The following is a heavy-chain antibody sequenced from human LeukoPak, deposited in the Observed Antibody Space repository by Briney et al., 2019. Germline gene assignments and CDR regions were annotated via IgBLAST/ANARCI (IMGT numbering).Heavy chain of an antibody. V-gene: IGHV1-18*01. CDR3: ARVVPGLDYYDSSGYYGRWFDP. CDR2: ISAYNGNT. CDR1: GYTFTSYG. Sequence: ASVKVSCKASGYTFTSYGISWVRQAPGQGLEWMGWISAYNGNTNYAQKLQGRVTMTTDTSTSTAYMELRSLRSDDTAVYYCARVVPGLDYYDSSGYYGRWFDPWGQGTLVTASS. D-gene: IGHD3-22*01. J-gene: IGHJ5*02.